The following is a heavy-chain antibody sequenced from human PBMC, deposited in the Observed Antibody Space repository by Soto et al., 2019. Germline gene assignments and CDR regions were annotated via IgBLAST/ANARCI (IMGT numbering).Heavy chain of an antibody. CDR2: IYHSGTT. V-gene: IGHV4-39*07. CDR1: GDSISSSNSY. CDR3: ARLNGYCISTNCHGYYGMDV. Sequence: PSETLSLTCTVSGDSISSSNSYWGWIRQPPGKGLEWIGDIYHSGTTYYNPSLKSRVTISVDTSKNQFSLKLSSVTAADTAVYYCARLNGYCISTNCHGYYGMDVWGQGTTVTVSS. D-gene: IGHD2-2*03. J-gene: IGHJ6*02.